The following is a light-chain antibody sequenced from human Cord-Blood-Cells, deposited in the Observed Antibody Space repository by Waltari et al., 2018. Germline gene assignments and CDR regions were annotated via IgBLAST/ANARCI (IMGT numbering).Light chain of an antibody. CDR1: QDISNY. CDR2: DAS. V-gene: IGKV1-33*01. CDR3: QQYDNLPIT. J-gene: IGKJ4*01. Sequence: DIQMTQSPSSLSASVGDRVTITCQASQDISNYLNWYQQKPGKVPKLLIYDASNLETGVPSRFSGSGSGTDFTFTISSLQPEDIATYYCQQYDNLPITFGGGTKVEIK.